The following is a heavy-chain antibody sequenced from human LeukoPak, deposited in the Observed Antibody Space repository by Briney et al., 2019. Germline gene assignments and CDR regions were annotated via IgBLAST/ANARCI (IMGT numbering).Heavy chain of an antibody. V-gene: IGHV4-39*01. D-gene: IGHD4-17*01. CDR1: GGSISSSRYY. Sequence: PSETLSLTCTVSGGSISSSRYYWGWLRQPPGKGGEWLGSIYYSGSTYYNPSLKRRVTISVDTSKHQFSLKLSSVTAADTAVYYCARCSTTVTRGVDYWGQGTLVTVSS. CDR2: IYYSGST. CDR3: ARCSTTVTRGVDY. J-gene: IGHJ4*02.